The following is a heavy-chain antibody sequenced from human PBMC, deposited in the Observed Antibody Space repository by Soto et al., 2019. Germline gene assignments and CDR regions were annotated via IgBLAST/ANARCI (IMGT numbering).Heavy chain of an antibody. V-gene: IGHV4-4*07. D-gene: IGHD3-3*01. J-gene: IGHJ5*02. CDR1: GGSMSSYY. CDR3: ARGQRFSDWFDP. CDR2: VYSSGGT. Sequence: WETLSLTCTVSGGSMSSYYWTWIRQPAGKGLEWIGRVYSSGGTHYNPSLKSRVTISLDTSKNQFSLRLLSVTDADTAVYYCARGQRFSDWFDPWGQGTLVTVSS.